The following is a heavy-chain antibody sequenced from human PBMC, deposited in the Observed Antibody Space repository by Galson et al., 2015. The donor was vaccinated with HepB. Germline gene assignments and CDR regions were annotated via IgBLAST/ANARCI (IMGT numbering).Heavy chain of an antibody. CDR1: GFTFKNYG. D-gene: IGHD5-18*01. V-gene: IGHV3-33*01. Sequence: SLRLSCAASGFTFKNYGFHWARQAPGKRLEWVAVIWYDGSKKYYADSVKGRLTISRDNSKNTVYVQMNSLRAEDTGVYFCARGSGYTDGYGYVDYYYYMDVWGKGTSVAVSS. J-gene: IGHJ6*03. CDR2: IWYDGSKK. CDR3: ARGSGYTDGYGYVDYYYYMDV.